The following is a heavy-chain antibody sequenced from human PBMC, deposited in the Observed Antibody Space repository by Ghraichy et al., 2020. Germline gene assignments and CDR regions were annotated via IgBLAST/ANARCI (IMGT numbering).Heavy chain of an antibody. Sequence: GGSLRLSCAASGFTFRSYSVNWVRQAPGKGLEWVSSISSGSGYIYYADSVKGRFTISRDDARNSLYLQMTSLRAEDTAVYYCGSSGTSWFLPRVDYWGQGNLVTVSS. J-gene: IGHJ4*02. D-gene: IGHD6-13*01. CDR1: GFTFRSYS. CDR2: ISSGSGYI. V-gene: IGHV3-21*01. CDR3: GSSGTSWFLPRVDY.